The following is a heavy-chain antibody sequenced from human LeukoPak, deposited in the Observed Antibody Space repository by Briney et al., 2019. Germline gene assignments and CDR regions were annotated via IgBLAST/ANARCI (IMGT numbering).Heavy chain of an antibody. CDR1: GGSISSYY. Sequence: SETLSLTCTVSGGSISSYYWSWIRQPPGKGLEWIGYIYYSGSTNYNPSLKSRVTISVDTSKNQFSLKLSSVTAADTAVYYCARGKYDFWSGYYLAYWGQGTLVTVSS. CDR2: IYYSGST. J-gene: IGHJ4*02. D-gene: IGHD3-3*01. CDR3: ARGKYDFWSGYYLAY. V-gene: IGHV4-59*01.